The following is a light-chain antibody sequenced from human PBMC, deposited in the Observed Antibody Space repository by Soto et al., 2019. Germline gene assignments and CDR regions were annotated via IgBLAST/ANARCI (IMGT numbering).Light chain of an antibody. CDR2: EVA. CDR1: SSDVGGYNY. V-gene: IGLV2-14*01. CDR3: SSSSRSSTWV. Sequence: QSVLTQPASVSGSPGQSITISCTGTSSDVGGYNYVSWYQHHPGKAPKLMIYEVADRPSGVSNRFSGSKSGNTASLTISGLQGEDEADYYCSSSSRSSTWVFGGGNKVTV. J-gene: IGLJ3*02.